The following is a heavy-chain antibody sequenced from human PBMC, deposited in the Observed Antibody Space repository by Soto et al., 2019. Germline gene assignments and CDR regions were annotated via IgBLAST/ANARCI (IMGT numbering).Heavy chain of an antibody. V-gene: IGHV4-34*01. D-gene: IGHD3-3*01. CDR2: INHSGST. J-gene: IGHJ4*02. CDR3: ARGYYDFWSGYYRSIALDY. CDR1: GGSFSGYY. Sequence: SETLSLTCAVYGGSFSGYYWSWIRQPPGKGLEWIGEINHSGSTNYNPSLKSRVTISVDTSKNQFSLKLSSVTAADTAVYYCARGYYDFWSGYYRSIALDYWGQGTLVTVSS.